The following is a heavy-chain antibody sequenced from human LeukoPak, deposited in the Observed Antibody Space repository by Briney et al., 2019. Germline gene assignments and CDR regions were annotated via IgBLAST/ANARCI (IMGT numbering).Heavy chain of an antibody. CDR2: VYYSRST. CDR3: ARSKTPYDFWNGYFDY. V-gene: IGHV4-39*01. CDR1: VGSISSSSYY. J-gene: IGHJ4*02. D-gene: IGHD3-3*01. Sequence: SETLSLTCTVSVGSISSSSYYWGWIRQPPGKGLEWIGSVYYSRSTYYNPSLQSRVTISVDTSKNQFSLKLTSVTAADTAVYYCARSKTPYDFWNGYFDYWGQGTLVTVSS.